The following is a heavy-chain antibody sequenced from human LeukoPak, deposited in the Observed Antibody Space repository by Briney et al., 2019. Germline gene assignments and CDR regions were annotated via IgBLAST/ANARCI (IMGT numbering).Heavy chain of an antibody. CDR3: ARDSVTALYYYYGMDV. CDR2: IKKDGSEK. Sequence: GGSLRLSCAASGFTFSSYWMSWVRQAPGKGLEWVANIKKDGSEKYFVDSVKGRFTISRDNAKNSLYLQMDSLRAEDTAVYYCARDSVTALYYYYGMDVWGQGTTVTVSS. CDR1: GFTFSSYW. J-gene: IGHJ6*02. V-gene: IGHV3-7*01. D-gene: IGHD2-21*02.